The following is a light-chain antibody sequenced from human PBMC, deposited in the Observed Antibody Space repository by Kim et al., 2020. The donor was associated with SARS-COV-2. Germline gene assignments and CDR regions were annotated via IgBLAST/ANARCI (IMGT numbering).Light chain of an antibody. CDR2: KAS. V-gene: IGKV1-5*03. CDR3: QQFETYSYT. Sequence: DIQMTQSPSTLSASIGDRVTITCRASQSISTWLAWYQQKPGKAPKLLIFKASRLESGVPLRFSGNGSGTEFTLTISSLQSDDFATYYCQQFETYSYTFGQGTKLEIK. J-gene: IGKJ2*01. CDR1: QSISTW.